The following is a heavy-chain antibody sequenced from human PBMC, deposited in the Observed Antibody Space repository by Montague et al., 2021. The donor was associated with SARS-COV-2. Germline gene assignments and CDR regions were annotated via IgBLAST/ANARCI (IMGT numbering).Heavy chain of an antibody. V-gene: IGHV4-59*01. J-gene: IGHJ4*02. CDR2: IYYSGST. CDR1: GASISSYY. Sequence: SETLSLTCTVSGASISSYYWSWIRQPPGKGLEWIGYIYYSGSTNYNPSLKSRVTISVDTSKNQFSLKLSSVTAADTAVYYCARGFDYWGQGTLVTVSS. CDR3: ARGFDY.